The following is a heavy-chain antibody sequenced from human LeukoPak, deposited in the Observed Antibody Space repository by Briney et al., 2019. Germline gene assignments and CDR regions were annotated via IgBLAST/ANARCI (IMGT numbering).Heavy chain of an antibody. CDR3: EERGTDDYVWVSYNY. D-gene: IGHD3-16*01. CDR2: IVVGIGNT. V-gene: IGHV1-58*02. J-gene: IGHJ4*02. CDR1: GFTFTSSA. Sequence: SVNVSCKASGFTFTSSAMQWVRQARGQRLEWIGWIVVGIGNTNYAQKFQERVTITSDMSTSTAYMELSSLRSDDTAGYYCEERGTDDYVWVSYNYWGQGTLVTVSS.